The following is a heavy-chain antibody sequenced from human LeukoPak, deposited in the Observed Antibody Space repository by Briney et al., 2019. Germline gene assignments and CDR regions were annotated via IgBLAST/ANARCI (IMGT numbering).Heavy chain of an antibody. J-gene: IGHJ4*02. D-gene: IGHD3-22*01. V-gene: IGHV3-21*01. CDR2: ISSSSSYI. Sequence: GGSLRLSCAASGFTFSSYSMNWVRQAPGKGLEWVSSISSSSSYIYYADSVKGRFTISRDNAKNSLYLQMNSLRAEDTAVYYCARGAWFYYDSSGYPDFDYWGQGTLVTVSS. CDR3: ARGAWFYYDSSGYPDFDY. CDR1: GFTFSSYS.